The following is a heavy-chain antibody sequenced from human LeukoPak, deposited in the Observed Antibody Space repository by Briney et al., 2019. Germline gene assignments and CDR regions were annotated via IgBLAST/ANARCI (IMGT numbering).Heavy chain of an antibody. D-gene: IGHD3-22*01. CDR3: ARGAFVYDRSGYWYDY. CDR2: ISSSGSTI. CDR1: GFTLSSYE. J-gene: IGHJ4*02. V-gene: IGHV3-48*03. Sequence: RGSLRHSRAASGFTLSSYEMNGGRPAPGKGLEGVSYISSSGSTIYYADSVKSRFTISRDNAKNSLYLQMNSLRAEETAVYYCARGAFVYDRSGYWYDYWGQGTLVTVSS.